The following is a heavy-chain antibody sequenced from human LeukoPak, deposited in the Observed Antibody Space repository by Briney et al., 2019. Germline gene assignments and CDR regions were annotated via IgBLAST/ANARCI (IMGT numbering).Heavy chain of an antibody. J-gene: IGHJ4*02. CDR1: GGSISSGGYY. Sequence: SETLSLTCTVSGGSISSGGYYWSWIRQPPGKGLEWIGYIYHSGSTYYNPSLKSRVTILVDRSKNQFSLKLSSVTAADTAVYYCARVEAQPYYFDYWGQGTLVTVSS. CDR2: IYHSGST. V-gene: IGHV4-30-2*01. D-gene: IGHD5-24*01. CDR3: ARVEAQPYYFDY.